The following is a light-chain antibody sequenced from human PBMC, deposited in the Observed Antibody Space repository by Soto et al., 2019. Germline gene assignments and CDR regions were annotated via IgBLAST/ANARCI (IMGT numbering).Light chain of an antibody. J-gene: IGLJ1*01. CDR1: SSDIGGYNY. CDR2: EVS. CDR3: SSYTSSSTLYV. V-gene: IGLV2-14*01. Sequence: QSVLAQPASVSGSPGQSITISCAGTSSDIGGYNYVSWYQQHPGKAPKVMIYEVSNRPSGVSNRFSGSKSGYTASLTISGLQPEDEADYFCSSYTSSSTLYVFGSGTKVTVL.